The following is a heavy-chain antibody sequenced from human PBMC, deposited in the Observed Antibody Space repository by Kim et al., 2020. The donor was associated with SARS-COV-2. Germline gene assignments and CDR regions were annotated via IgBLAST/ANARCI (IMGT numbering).Heavy chain of an antibody. J-gene: IGHJ4*02. D-gene: IGHD7-27*01. Sequence: SGKYYVDSVKGRFPISRDNAKNSLYLQMNSLRAEDTAVYYCGRGSGEWGDYWGQGTLVTVSS. CDR3: GRGSGEWGDY. V-gene: IGHV3-7*01. CDR2: SGK.